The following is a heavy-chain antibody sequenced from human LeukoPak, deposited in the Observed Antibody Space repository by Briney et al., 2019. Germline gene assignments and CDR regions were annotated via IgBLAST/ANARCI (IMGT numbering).Heavy chain of an antibody. V-gene: IGHV4-39*07. CDR1: GGSISSSSYY. CDR2: IYYSGST. CDR3: ARVLAAAGDY. D-gene: IGHD6-13*01. J-gene: IGHJ4*02. Sequence: SETLSLTCTVSGGSISSSSYYWGWIRQPPGKGLEWIGSIYYSGSTYYNPSLKSRVTISVGTSKNQFSLKLSSVTAADTAVYYCARVLAAAGDYWGQGTLVTVSS.